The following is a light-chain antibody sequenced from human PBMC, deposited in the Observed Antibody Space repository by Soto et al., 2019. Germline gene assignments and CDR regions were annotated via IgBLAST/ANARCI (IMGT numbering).Light chain of an antibody. J-gene: IGKJ2*01. V-gene: IGKV3-15*01. CDR1: QSLGGS. CDR3: QQYGDWPPET. Sequence: IVMTQSPATLSVSPGERATLSCRASQSLGGSLAWYQQKPGQAPRLLIYGASTRVTGIPARFSGSGSGTEFTLTISSLQSEDFAVYYCQQYGDWPPETFGQGTKLEI. CDR2: GAS.